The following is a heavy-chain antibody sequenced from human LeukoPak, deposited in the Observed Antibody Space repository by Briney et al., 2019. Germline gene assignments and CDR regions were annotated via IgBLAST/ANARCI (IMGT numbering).Heavy chain of an antibody. Sequence: ASVKVSCKASGYTFTSYYMHWVRQAPGQGLEWMGIINPSGGSTGYAQKFQGRVTMTRDMSTSTVYMDLSRLRSEDTAVYYCARVMSGSYWDDALDIWGQGTMITVSS. V-gene: IGHV1-46*01. CDR2: INPSGGST. D-gene: IGHD1-26*01. CDR3: ARVMSGSYWDDALDI. J-gene: IGHJ3*02. CDR1: GYTFTSYY.